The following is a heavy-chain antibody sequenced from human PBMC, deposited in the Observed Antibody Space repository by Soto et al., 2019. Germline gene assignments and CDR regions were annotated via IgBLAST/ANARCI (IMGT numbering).Heavy chain of an antibody. CDR1: GGSIRSSSYY. D-gene: IGHD3-22*01. V-gene: IGHV4-39*01. CDR2: IYYSGST. CDR3: ARRGYYYDSSGYPSVWY. Sequence: SDTLSLTCTVPGGSIRSSSYYWGWIRQPPGKGLEWIGSIYYSGSTYYNPSLKSRVTISVDTSKNQFSLKLSSVTAADTAVCYCARRGYYYDSSGYPSVWYWGQGTLVTVS. J-gene: IGHJ4*02.